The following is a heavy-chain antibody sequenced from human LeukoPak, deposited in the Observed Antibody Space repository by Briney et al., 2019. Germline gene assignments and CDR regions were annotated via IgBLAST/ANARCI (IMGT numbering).Heavy chain of an antibody. CDR3: ARGHYYGSN. CDR2: ISYDGSSK. CDR1: GFTFSSYA. D-gene: IGHD3-10*01. V-gene: IGHV3-30-3*01. J-gene: IGHJ4*02. Sequence: PGGSLRLSCAASGFTFSSYAMHWVRQAPGKGLEWVILISYDGSSKYYADPVKGRFTISRDNSKNTLYLQMNSLRAEDTAVYYCARGHYYGSNWGQGTLVTVSS.